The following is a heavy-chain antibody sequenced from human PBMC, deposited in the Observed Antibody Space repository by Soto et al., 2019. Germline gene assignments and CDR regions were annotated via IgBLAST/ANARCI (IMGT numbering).Heavy chain of an antibody. Sequence: SETLSLTCTVSGGSVSSGSYYWSWIRQPPGKGLEWIGYIYYXXXTNYNPSLKSRVTISVDTSKNQFSLKLSSVTAADTAVYYCARTVAGTQVLFDYWGQGTLVTVSS. CDR1: GGSVSSGSYY. V-gene: IGHV4-61*01. CDR2: IYYXXXT. D-gene: IGHD6-19*01. J-gene: IGHJ4*02. CDR3: ARTVAGTQVLFDY.